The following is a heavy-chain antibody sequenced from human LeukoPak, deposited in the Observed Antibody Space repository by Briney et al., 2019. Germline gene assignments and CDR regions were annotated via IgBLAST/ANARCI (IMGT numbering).Heavy chain of an antibody. Sequence: GASVKVSCKASGHTFTVYYIHWVRQAPGQGLEWMGIINPNGGSTTYAQKFQGRVTMTRDMSTSTVYMELSSLRSEDTAVYYCARALLTYYSDSGGYTFDYWGQGTLVTVSS. D-gene: IGHD3-22*01. CDR3: ARALLTYYSDSGGYTFDY. CDR2: INPNGGST. CDR1: GHTFTVYY. V-gene: IGHV1-46*01. J-gene: IGHJ4*02.